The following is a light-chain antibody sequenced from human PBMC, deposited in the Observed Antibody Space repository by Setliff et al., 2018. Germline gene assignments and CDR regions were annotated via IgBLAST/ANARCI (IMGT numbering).Light chain of an antibody. CDR3: SSYADSNIFL. CDR1: SNDVWGHNY. J-gene: IGLJ1*01. V-gene: IGLV2-8*01. Sequence: PGQSVTISCTGTSNDVWGHNYVSWYQQHPGKAPQLIIYDVTKRPSGVPDRFSGSKSGNTASLTVSGLQAEDEADYYCSSYADSNIFLFGTGTKVTV. CDR2: DVT.